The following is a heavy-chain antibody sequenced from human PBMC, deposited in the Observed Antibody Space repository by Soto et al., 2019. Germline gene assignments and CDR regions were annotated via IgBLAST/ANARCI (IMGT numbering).Heavy chain of an antibody. CDR1: GGSFSGYY. CDR3: ARGLSGYCSSTSCSSWFDP. D-gene: IGHD2-2*01. CDR2: INHSGST. V-gene: IGHV4-34*01. Sequence: QVQLQQWGAGLLKPSETLSLTCAVYGGSFSGYYWSWIRQPPGKGLEWIGEINHSGSTNYNPSLKSRVTISVDTSKNQFSLKLSSVTAADTAVYYCARGLSGYCSSTSCSSWFDPWGQGTLVTVSS. J-gene: IGHJ5*02.